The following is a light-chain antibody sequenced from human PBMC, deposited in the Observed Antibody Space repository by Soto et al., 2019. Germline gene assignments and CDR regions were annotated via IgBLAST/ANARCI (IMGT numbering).Light chain of an antibody. CDR3: QQYGSSPLIS. CDR1: QSVSSN. Sequence: EIVLTQSPATLSLSPWERATLCCRASQSVSSNLAWYQQKPGQAPRLLIYGASTRATGIPDRFSGSGSGRDFTLTISGLEPEDFAVYYCQQYGSSPLISFGQGTRLEIK. J-gene: IGKJ5*01. V-gene: IGKV3-20*01. CDR2: GAS.